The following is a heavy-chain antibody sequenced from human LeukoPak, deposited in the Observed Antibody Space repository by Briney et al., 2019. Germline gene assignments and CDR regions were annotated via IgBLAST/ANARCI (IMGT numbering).Heavy chain of an antibody. CDR2: IYPVDSET. V-gene: IGHV5-51*01. J-gene: IGHJ4*02. Sequence: GESLQISCKGSGYTYTKSWIAWVRRMPGKGLELMGIIYPVDSETRYSPSFQGQVTISVDKSISTAYLQWSSLKASDTAMYYCARQGCTTTSCHTIDYWGQGTLVTVSS. CDR3: ARQGCTTTSCHTIDY. D-gene: IGHD2-2*02. CDR1: GYTYTKSW.